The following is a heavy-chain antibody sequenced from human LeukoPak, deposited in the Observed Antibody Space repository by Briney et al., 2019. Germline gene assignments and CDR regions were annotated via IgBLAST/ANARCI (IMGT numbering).Heavy chain of an antibody. CDR1: GFTFSSYG. CDR2: ITYDGSNK. J-gene: IGHJ4*02. D-gene: IGHD6-19*01. V-gene: IGHV3-30*18. CDR3: ANGVAVAGTPPFDY. Sequence: GGSLRLSCAAAGFTFSSYGMHWVRQAPGKGLEWVAGITYDGSNKYSVDSVKGRFTISRDNSKNTLYLQMNSLRAEDTALYYCANGVAVAGTPPFDYWGQGTLVTVSS.